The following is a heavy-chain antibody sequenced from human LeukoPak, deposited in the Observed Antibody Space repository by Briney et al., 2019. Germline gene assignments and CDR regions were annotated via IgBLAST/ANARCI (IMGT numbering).Heavy chain of an antibody. V-gene: IGHV4-39*01. CDR2: IYYSGST. CDR3: ARHRNDFWSGYYPDY. D-gene: IGHD3-3*01. Sequence: SETLSLTCTVSGGSISSSSYYWRWIRQPPGKGLEWIGSIYYSGSTHYNPSLKSRVTISVDTSKNQFTLKLSSVTAADTAVYYCARHRNDFWSGYYPDYWGQGTLVTVSS. J-gene: IGHJ4*02. CDR1: GGSISSSSYY.